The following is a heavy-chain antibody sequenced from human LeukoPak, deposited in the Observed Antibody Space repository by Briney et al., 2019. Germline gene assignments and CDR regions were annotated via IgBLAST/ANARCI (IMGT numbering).Heavy chain of an antibody. D-gene: IGHD6-19*01. Sequence: LSGGSLRLSCAASGFTFSSYAMSWVRQAPGKGLEWVSAISGSGGSTYYADSVKGRFTISRDNSKNALYPQMNSLRAEDTAVYYCAKDLRIAVAGENPFDYWGQGTLVTVFS. J-gene: IGHJ4*02. V-gene: IGHV3-23*01. CDR1: GFTFSSYA. CDR2: ISGSGGST. CDR3: AKDLRIAVAGENPFDY.